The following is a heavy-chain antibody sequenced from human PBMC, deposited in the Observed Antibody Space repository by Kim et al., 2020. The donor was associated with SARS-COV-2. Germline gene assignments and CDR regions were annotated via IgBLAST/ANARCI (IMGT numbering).Heavy chain of an antibody. CDR2: VALAGDT. D-gene: IGHD1-26*01. Sequence: GALRLSCAASGFMFSRYEMHWVRQSTGKGLEWVSAVALAGDTYYSDSVKGRFTISRENAKDSLYLQMNSLRAGDTAVYYCAREGDSGTADAFDIWGQGT. J-gene: IGHJ3*02. V-gene: IGHV3-13*01. CDR1: GFMFSRYE. CDR3: AREGDSGTADAFDI.